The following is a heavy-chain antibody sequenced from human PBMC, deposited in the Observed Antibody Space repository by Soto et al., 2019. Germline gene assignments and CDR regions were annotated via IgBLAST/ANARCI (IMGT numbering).Heavy chain of an antibody. D-gene: IGHD1-26*01. CDR1: GGSISSGGYS. CDR3: ARAWELLWLDY. V-gene: IGHV4-30-2*01. CDR2: IYHSGST. J-gene: IGHJ4*02. Sequence: QLQLQESGSGLVKPSQTLSLTCAVSGGSISSGGYSWSWIRQPPGKGLEWIGYIYHSGSTYYNPALKSRVTISVDRSKNQFSLKLSSVTDADTAVYYCARAWELLWLDYWGQGTLVTVSS.